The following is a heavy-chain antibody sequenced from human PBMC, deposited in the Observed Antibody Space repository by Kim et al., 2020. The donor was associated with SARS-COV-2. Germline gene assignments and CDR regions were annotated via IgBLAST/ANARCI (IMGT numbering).Heavy chain of an antibody. Sequence: ASVKVSCKASGYNFNDYYIHWVRQAPGQGLEWMGWINPNGGETNYAEKFHERVSMTRDTSINTAYVELYRLAFDDTAVYYCARDSDPDYWGQGTLATVFS. CDR3: ARDSDPDY. J-gene: IGHJ4*02. CDR1: GYNFNDYY. CDR2: INPNGGET. V-gene: IGHV1-2*02.